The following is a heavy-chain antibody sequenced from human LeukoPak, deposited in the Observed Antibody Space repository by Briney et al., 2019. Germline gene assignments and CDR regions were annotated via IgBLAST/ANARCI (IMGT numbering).Heavy chain of an antibody. CDR1: GFTFSSYA. CDR2: IRGSGGGT. V-gene: IGHV3-23*01. Sequence: PGGSLRLSCAASGFTFSSYAMSWVRQAPGKGLEWVSAIRGSGGGTYYADSVKGRFTISRDNSKNTLYLQMNSLRAEDTAVYYCAKAGYCSSTSCYYPTPGYVLDYWGQGTLVTVSS. CDR3: AKAGYCSSTSCYYPTPGYVLDY. J-gene: IGHJ4*02. D-gene: IGHD2-2*01.